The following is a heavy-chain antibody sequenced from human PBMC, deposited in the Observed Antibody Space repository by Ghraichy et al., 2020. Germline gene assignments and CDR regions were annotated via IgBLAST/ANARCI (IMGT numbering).Heavy chain of an antibody. J-gene: IGHJ4*02. D-gene: IGHD5-24*01. CDR3: AKDRYNFVGIVGDY. V-gene: IGHV3-30*02. CDR1: GFTFSSYG. CDR2: IRYDGSNK. Sequence: GGSLRLSCAASGFTFSSYGMHWVRQAPGKGLEWVAFIRYDGSNKYYADSVKGRFTISRDNSKNTLYLQMNSLRAEDTAVYYCAKDRYNFVGIVGDYWGQGTLVTVSS.